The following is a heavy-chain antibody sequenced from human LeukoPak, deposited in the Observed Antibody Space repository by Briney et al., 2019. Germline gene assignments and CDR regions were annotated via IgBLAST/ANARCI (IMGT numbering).Heavy chain of an antibody. CDR3: ASGGDSGYEYLQH. CDR2: IWYDGSQK. D-gene: IGHD4-23*01. Sequence: GGSLRLSCAASGFTFRSYGMHWVRQAPGKGLGWVAVIWYDGSQKYYADSVKGRFTISRDNSKNTLYLQMNSLRVEDTALYYCASGGDSGYEYLQHWGQGTLVTVSS. CDR1: GFTFRSYG. V-gene: IGHV3-33*01. J-gene: IGHJ1*01.